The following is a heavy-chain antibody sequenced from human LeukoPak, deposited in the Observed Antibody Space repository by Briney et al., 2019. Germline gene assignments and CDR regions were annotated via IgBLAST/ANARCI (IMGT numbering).Heavy chain of an antibody. CDR2: ISYDGSNK. Sequence: PGGSLRLSCAASGFTFSSYAMHWVRQAPGKGLEWVAAISYDGSNKKYADSVKGRFTISRDNSKNMLYLQMNSLRAEDRTVYYCARGVRIAVAGYIDYWGQGTLVTASS. J-gene: IGHJ4*02. CDR1: GFTFSSYA. D-gene: IGHD6-19*01. V-gene: IGHV3-30*04. CDR3: ARGVRIAVAGYIDY.